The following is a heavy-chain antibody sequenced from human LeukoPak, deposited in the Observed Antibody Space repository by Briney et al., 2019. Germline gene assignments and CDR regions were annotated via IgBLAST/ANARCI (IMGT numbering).Heavy chain of an antibody. CDR3: ARDDSASNYRF. CDR2: ISSTSSYI. Sequence: GGSLRLSCAASGFTFSSYKMNWVRQAPGKGLEWVSYISSTSSYIYYADSVKGRFTISRDNAKNSLYLQMNSLRAEDTAVYYCARDDSASNYRFWGQGTLVTVSS. J-gene: IGHJ4*02. D-gene: IGHD3-16*02. CDR1: GFTFSSYK. V-gene: IGHV3-21*01.